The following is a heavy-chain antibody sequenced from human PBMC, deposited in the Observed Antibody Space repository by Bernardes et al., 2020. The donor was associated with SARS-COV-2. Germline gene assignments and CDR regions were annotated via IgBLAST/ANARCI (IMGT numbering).Heavy chain of an antibody. D-gene: IGHD2-2*01. CDR3: TSLDRSRNFAI. CDR2: IKRNGGST. J-gene: IGHJ3*02. Sequence: GGSLRLSCAASGFTFDDYGMSWVRQAPGKGLEWISGIKRNGGSTGYADSVKGRFTISRDNAKNKAYLQMNSLKIEDTAVYYCTSLDRSRNFAIWGQGTMVTVSS. CDR1: GFTFDDYG. V-gene: IGHV3-20*04.